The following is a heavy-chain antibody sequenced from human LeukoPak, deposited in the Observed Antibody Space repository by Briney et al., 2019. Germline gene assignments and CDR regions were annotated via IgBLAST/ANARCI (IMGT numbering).Heavy chain of an antibody. CDR3: ARGLRLGEFDNY. D-gene: IGHD3-16*01. Sequence: SETLSLTCTVSGGSISSSSYYWGWIRQPPGKGLEWIGSIYYSGSTYYNPSLKSRVTISVDTSKNQFSLKLSSVTAADTAVYYRARGLRLGEFDNYWGQGTLVTASS. J-gene: IGHJ4*02. V-gene: IGHV4-39*01. CDR2: IYYSGST. CDR1: GGSISSSSYY.